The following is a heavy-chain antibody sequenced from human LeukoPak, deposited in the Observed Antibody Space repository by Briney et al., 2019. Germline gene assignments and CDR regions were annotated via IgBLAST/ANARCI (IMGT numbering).Heavy chain of an antibody. Sequence: PGGSLRLSCAASGFTFSGSAMHWVRQASGKGLEWVVRIRSKANSYATAYASSVKGRFTISRDDSKNTAYLQMNSLKTEDTAVYYCARDRHYDSSVFNPWGQGTLVIVSS. D-gene: IGHD3-22*01. CDR2: IRSKANSYAT. J-gene: IGHJ5*02. CDR1: GFTFSGSA. CDR3: ARDRHYDSSVFNP. V-gene: IGHV3-73*01.